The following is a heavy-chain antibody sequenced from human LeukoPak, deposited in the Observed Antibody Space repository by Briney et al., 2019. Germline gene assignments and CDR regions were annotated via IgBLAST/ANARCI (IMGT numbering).Heavy chain of an antibody. D-gene: IGHD3-16*01. CDR3: AKGLRTGVGPYMGYHYYMDV. V-gene: IGHV3-23*01. CDR1: GFTFSSYA. J-gene: IGHJ6*03. Sequence: PGTSLRLSCAASGFTFSSYAMSWVRQAPGKGLKWVSTINDNGDGTYYADSVKGRFTISRDNSYNTVSLQMNSLRDEDTGVYYCAKGLRTGVGPYMGYHYYMDVWGKGTTVIVSS. CDR2: INDNGDGT.